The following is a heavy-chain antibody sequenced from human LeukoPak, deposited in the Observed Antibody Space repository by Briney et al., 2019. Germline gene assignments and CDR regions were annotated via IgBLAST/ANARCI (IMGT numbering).Heavy chain of an antibody. J-gene: IGHJ3*02. V-gene: IGHV1-2*02. Sequence: ASVKVSCKASGYTFTGCYMHWVRQAPGQGLEWMGWINPNSGGTNYAQKFQGRVTITADESTSTAYMELSSLRSEDTAVYYCANHLSRPNYYYDSSGYYFDAFDIWGQGTMVTVSS. CDR2: INPNSGGT. CDR1: GYTFTGCY. D-gene: IGHD3-22*01. CDR3: ANHLSRPNYYYDSSGYYFDAFDI.